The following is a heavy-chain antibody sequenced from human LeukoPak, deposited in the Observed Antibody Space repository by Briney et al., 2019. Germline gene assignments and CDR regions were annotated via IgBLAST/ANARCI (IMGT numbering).Heavy chain of an antibody. J-gene: IGHJ4*02. CDR1: GGSISSSSYY. V-gene: IGHV4-39*07. Sequence: SETLSLTCTVSGGSISSSSYYWGWIRQPPGKGLEWIGSIYYSGSTYYNPSLKSRVTISVDTSKNQFSLKLSSVTAADTAVYYCARSARNYYDSSPSLWGQGTLVTVSS. CDR2: IYYSGST. D-gene: IGHD3-22*01. CDR3: ARSARNYYDSSPSL.